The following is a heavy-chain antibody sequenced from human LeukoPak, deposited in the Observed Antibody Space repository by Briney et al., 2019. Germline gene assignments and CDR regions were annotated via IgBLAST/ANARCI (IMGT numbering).Heavy chain of an antibody. V-gene: IGHV3-33*01. J-gene: IGHJ4*02. CDR2: IWCDGSNK. Sequence: GGSLRLSCAASGFTFSSYGMHWVRQAPGKGLEWVAVIWCDGSNKYYADSVKGRFTISRDNSKNTLYLQMNSLRAEDTAVYYCARTPYDFSFDYWGQGTLVTVSS. CDR1: GFTFSSYG. D-gene: IGHD3-3*01. CDR3: ARTPYDFSFDY.